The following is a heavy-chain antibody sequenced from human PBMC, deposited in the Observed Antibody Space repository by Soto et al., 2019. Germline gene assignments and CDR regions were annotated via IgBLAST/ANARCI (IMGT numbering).Heavy chain of an antibody. J-gene: IGHJ4*02. CDR1: GYTYTSYY. V-gene: IGHV1-46*01. D-gene: IGHD2-21*01. CDR2: INPSGGST. CDR3: ARECDFYFDY. Sequence: ASVKVSCKESGYTYTSYYRHWVRQAPGQGLEWMGIINPSGGSTSYAQKFQGRVTMTRDTSTSTVYMELSSLRSEDTAVYYCARECDFYFDYWGKGTMVTVSS.